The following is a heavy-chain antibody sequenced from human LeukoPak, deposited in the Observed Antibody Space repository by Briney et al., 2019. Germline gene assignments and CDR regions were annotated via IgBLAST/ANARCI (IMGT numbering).Heavy chain of an antibody. Sequence: ASVKVSCKASGYSFTGYYMHWVRQAPGQGLEWMGWINPNSGDTNYAQKFQGRVTMTRDPSISTAYMALTRLRSDDTAVYYCARDAWLVGTTNLYYFDYWGQGTLVTVSS. V-gene: IGHV1-2*02. CDR3: ARDAWLVGTTNLYYFDY. CDR2: INPNSGDT. J-gene: IGHJ4*02. CDR1: GYSFTGYY. D-gene: IGHD1-26*01.